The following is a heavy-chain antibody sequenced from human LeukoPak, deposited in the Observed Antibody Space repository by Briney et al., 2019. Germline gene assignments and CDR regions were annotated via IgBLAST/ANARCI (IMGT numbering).Heavy chain of an antibody. CDR3: AELGITMIGGV. V-gene: IGHV3-48*04. J-gene: IGHJ6*04. CDR1: GFTFSSYS. CDR2: ISISGTTI. Sequence: GGSLRLSCAASGFTFSSYSMNWVRQAPGKGLEWLSHISISGTTIHYADSVKGRFTISRDNAKNSVYLQMTSLRAEDTAVYYCAELGITMIGGVWGKGTTVTISS. D-gene: IGHD3-10*02.